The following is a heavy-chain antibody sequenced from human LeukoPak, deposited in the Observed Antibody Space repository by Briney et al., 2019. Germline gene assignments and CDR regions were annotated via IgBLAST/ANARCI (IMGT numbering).Heavy chain of an antibody. D-gene: IGHD2-21*02. V-gene: IGHV1-2*02. CDR3: ARDRKVVVTATKNWFDP. CDR2: INPNSGGT. Sequence: ASVKVSCKASGYTFTGYYMHWVRQAPRQGLEWMGWINPNSGGTNYAQKFQGRVTMTKDTSISTAYMELSRLRSDDTAVYYCARDRKVVVTATKNWFDPWGQGTLVTVSS. CDR1: GYTFTGYY. J-gene: IGHJ5*02.